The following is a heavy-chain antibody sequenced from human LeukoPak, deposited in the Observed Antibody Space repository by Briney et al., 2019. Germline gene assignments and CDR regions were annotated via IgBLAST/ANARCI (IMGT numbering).Heavy chain of an antibody. CDR2: IYPGDSET. J-gene: IGHJ4*02. V-gene: IGHV5-51*01. CDR1: GYRFTNYC. D-gene: IGHD3-22*01. CDR3: ARLDEDFYYDGSGYYF. Sequence: GESLKISCRGSGYRFTNYCIAWVRQMPGKGLEWMGIIYPGDSETTYSPSFQGQVTISADKSINTAYLQWSSLKTSDTAMYYCARLDEDFYYDGSGYYFWGQGTLVTVSS.